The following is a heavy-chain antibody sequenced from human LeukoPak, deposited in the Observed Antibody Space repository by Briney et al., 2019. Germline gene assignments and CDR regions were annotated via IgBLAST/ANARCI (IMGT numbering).Heavy chain of an antibody. Sequence: ASVKVSCKASGYTFTSYGINWVRQAPGQGLEWMGWISAYNGNTNYAQKLQGRVTMTTDTSTSTAYMELRSLRSDDTAVYYCARDLGQYSGRYGGFGHDFWGQGTLVTVSS. CDR2: ISAYNGNT. D-gene: IGHD1-26*01. V-gene: IGHV1-18*01. CDR3: ARDLGQYSGRYGGFGHDF. J-gene: IGHJ4*02. CDR1: GYTFTSYG.